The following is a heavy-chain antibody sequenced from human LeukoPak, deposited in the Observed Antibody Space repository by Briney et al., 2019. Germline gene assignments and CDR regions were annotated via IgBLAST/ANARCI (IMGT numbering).Heavy chain of an antibody. CDR1: GGSICGYY. CDR2: IYYSGST. V-gene: IGHV4-59*01. D-gene: IGHD6-13*01. CDR3: ARGSGSSWYTPYYYYYGMDV. J-gene: IGHJ6*02. Sequence: PSESLSLTCTVSGGSICGYYWSWIRQPPGKGLEWIGYIYYSGSTNYNPSLKSRVTISVDTSKNQFSLKLSSVTAADTAVYYCARGSGSSWYTPYYYYYGMDVWGQGTTVTVSS.